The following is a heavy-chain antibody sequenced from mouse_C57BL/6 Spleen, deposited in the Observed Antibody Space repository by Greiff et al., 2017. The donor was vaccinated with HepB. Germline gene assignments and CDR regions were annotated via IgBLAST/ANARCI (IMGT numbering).Heavy chain of an antibody. CDR2: IYPGDGDT. Sequence: VQVVESGPELVKPGASVKISCKASGYAFSSSWMNWVKQRPGKGLEWIGRIYPGDGDTNYNGKFKGKATLTADKSSSTAYMQLSSLTSEDSAVYFCARRGVNWYFDVWGTGTTVTVSS. V-gene: IGHV1-82*01. CDR3: ARRGVNWYFDV. CDR1: GYAFSSSW. J-gene: IGHJ1*03. D-gene: IGHD2-1*01.